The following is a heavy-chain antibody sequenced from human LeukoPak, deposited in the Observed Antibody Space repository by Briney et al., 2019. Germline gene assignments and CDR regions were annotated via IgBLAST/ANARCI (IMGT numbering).Heavy chain of an antibody. Sequence: SVKVSCKASGGTFSSYAISWVRQAPGQGLEWMGGIIPIFGTANYAQKFQGRVTITADESTSTAYMELSSLRSEDTAVYYCALLAFYYGSGSLDAFDIWGQGTMVTVSS. CDR3: ALLAFYYGSGSLDAFDI. J-gene: IGHJ3*02. V-gene: IGHV1-69*13. D-gene: IGHD3-10*01. CDR2: IIPIFGTA. CDR1: GGTFSSYA.